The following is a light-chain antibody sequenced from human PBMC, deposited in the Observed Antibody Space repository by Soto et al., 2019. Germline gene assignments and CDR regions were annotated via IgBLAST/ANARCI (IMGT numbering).Light chain of an antibody. CDR2: DAS. V-gene: IGKV3-20*01. Sequence: EIVLAQSPGTLSLSPGERATLSCRASQSVSSYLAWYQQKPGQAPRLLIYDASSRATGIPDRFSGGGSGTDFTLTISRLEPEDFAVYYCQQLSSYPLTFGGGTKVDIK. J-gene: IGKJ4*01. CDR1: QSVSSY. CDR3: QQLSSYPLT.